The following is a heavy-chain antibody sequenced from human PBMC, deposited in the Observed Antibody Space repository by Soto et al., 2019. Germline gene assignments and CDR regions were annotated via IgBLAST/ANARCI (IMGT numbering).Heavy chain of an antibody. J-gene: IGHJ5*02. CDR2: INAGNGNT. Sequence: QVQLVQSGAEVKKPGASVKVSCKASGYTFTSYAMHWVRQAPGQRLEWMGWINAGNGNTQYSQNFQGRVTITTDTSANTAYMELSSLRSEDTAVYYWARGKSILADERGWFDPWGPGTLVTVSA. CDR1: GYTFTSYA. D-gene: IGHD2-2*02. CDR3: ARGKSILADERGWFDP. V-gene: IGHV1-3*01.